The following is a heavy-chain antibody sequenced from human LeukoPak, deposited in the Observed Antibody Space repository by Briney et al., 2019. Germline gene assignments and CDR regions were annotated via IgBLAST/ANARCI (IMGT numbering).Heavy chain of an antibody. V-gene: IGHV4-4*07. D-gene: IGHD3-10*01. J-gene: IGHJ4*02. Sequence: PSETLSLTCTVSGGSISSYYWSWIRQPAGKGLEWIGRIYTSGSTNYNPSLKSRVTMSVDTSKNQFSLKLSSVTAAGTAVYYCAREEYYYGSGSYYTYSGQGTLVTVSS. CDR1: GGSISSYY. CDR2: IYTSGST. CDR3: AREEYYYGSGSYYTY.